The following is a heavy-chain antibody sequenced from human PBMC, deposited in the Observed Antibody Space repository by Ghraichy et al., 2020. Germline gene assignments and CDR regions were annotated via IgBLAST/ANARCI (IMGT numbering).Heavy chain of an antibody. CDR3: ARDRDADGSGYYPLHDAFDI. CDR2: IYYSGST. Sequence: SETLSLTCTVSGGSVSSGSYYWSWIRQPPGKGLEWIGCIYYSGSTNYNPSLKSRVTISVDTSKNQISLKLSSVTAADTAVYYCARDRDADGSGYYPLHDAFDIWGQGTIVTVSS. D-gene: IGHD3-22*01. V-gene: IGHV4-61*01. J-gene: IGHJ3*02. CDR1: GGSVSSGSYY.